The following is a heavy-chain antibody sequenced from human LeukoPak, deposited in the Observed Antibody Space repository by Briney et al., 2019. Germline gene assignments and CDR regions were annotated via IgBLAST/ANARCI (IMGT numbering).Heavy chain of an antibody. CDR2: ISIYNGDT. Sequence: ASVKVSCKASGYNFGTFGIAWVRQAPGEGLEWMGWISIYNGDTHFAQRLQGRVTPTTDTSTNTAYMELRSLRSDDTAMYFCARAPREGAFDYWGQGTRVTVSS. D-gene: IGHD3-16*01. CDR1: GYNFGTFG. V-gene: IGHV1-18*01. CDR3: ARAPREGAFDY. J-gene: IGHJ4*02.